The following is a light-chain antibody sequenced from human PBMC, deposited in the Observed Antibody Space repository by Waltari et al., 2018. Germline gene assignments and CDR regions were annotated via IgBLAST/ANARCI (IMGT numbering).Light chain of an antibody. V-gene: IGKV1-17*01. CDR2: VAS. Sequence: DIQMTQSPSSLSASVGDRVTITCRASQSISTYLSWYQQRPGKPPKRLISVASSLESGVPSRFSGSGSGTEFTLTITGLQSEDFATYFCLQYYSDTFTFGPGTKLDVK. J-gene: IGKJ3*01. CDR1: QSISTY. CDR3: LQYYSDTFT.